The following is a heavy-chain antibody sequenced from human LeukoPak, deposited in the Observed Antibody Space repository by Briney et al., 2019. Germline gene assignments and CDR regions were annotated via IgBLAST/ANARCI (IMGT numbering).Heavy chain of an antibody. Sequence: ASVNVSCKSSGYTFTTYGISWVRQAPGQGLEWMGWISAYNGNTNYAQKLQGRVTMTTDTSTSTAYMELRSLRSDDTAVYYCARTPGIAAAGTYWFDPWGQGTLVTVSS. CDR1: GYTFTTYG. CDR2: ISAYNGNT. V-gene: IGHV1-18*01. D-gene: IGHD6-13*01. CDR3: ARTPGIAAAGTYWFDP. J-gene: IGHJ5*02.